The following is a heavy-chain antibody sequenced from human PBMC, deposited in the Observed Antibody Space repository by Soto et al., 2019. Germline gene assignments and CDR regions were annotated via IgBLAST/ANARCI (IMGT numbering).Heavy chain of an antibody. D-gene: IGHD3-10*01. V-gene: IGHV3-64D*06. CDR1: GFTFSSYA. CDR2: ISSNGGST. CDR3: VKDQGAGVPVY. J-gene: IGHJ4*02. Sequence: GGSLRLSCSASGFTFSSYARHWVRQAPGKGLEYVSAISSNGGSTYYADSVKGRFTISRDNSKNTLYLQMSSLRAEDTAVYYCVKDQGAGVPVYWGQGTLVTVSS.